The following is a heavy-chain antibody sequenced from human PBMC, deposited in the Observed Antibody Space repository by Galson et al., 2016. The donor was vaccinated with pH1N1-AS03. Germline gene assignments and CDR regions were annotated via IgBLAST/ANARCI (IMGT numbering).Heavy chain of an antibody. V-gene: IGHV3-30*18. J-gene: IGHJ5*02. D-gene: IGHD1-26*01. CDR2: ISYDGSNK. Sequence: SLRLSCAASGFTFSSYGMHWVRQAPGKGLEWVAVISYDGSNKYYADSVKGRFTISRDNSKNTLYLQMNSLRAEDTAVYYCAKDPASGEVWYILGALNGFDPWSQRAHVTVSP. CDR3: AKDPASGEVWYILGALNGFDP. CDR1: GFTFSSYG.